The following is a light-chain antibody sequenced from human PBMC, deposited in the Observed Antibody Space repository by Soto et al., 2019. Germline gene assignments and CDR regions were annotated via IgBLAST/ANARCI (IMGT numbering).Light chain of an antibody. V-gene: IGKV3-15*01. CDR1: QSVGTS. CDR3: QHSYKCPPT. J-gene: IGKJ1*01. CDR2: PAS. Sequence: EIVMTQSPATLSVSPGERATLSCRASQSVGTSLGWYQQKPGQSPRLLIYPASARATGTPVRFSGSGSGTEFTLTISSLQSEDFAVYYCQHSYKCPPTFGQGTKVEIK.